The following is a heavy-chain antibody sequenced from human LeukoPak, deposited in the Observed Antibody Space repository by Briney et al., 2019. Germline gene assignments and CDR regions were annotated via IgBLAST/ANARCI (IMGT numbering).Heavy chain of an antibody. CDR2: ISSSSGYI. CDR1: GFTFSSYS. D-gene: IGHD6-19*01. V-gene: IGHV3-21*01. J-gene: IGHJ4*02. Sequence: GGSLRLSCAASGFTFSSYSMNWVRQAPGKGLEWVSSISSSSGYIYYADSVKGRFTISRDNAKNSLYLQMNSLRAEDTAVYYCVKDDNSGWFPPLDFWGQGTLVTVSS. CDR3: VKDDNSGWFPPLDF.